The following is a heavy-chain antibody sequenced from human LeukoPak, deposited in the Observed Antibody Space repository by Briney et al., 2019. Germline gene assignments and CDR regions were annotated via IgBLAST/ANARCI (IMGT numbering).Heavy chain of an antibody. CDR2: INHSGST. J-gene: IGHJ5*02. CDR3: ASSFGVTTYHNWFDP. Sequence: ASETLSLTCAVYGGSFSGYYWSWIRQPPGKGLEWIGEINHSGSTNYNPSLKSRVTISVGTSKNQFSLKLSSVTAADTAVYYCASSFGVTTYHNWFDPWGQGTLVTVSS. V-gene: IGHV4-34*01. CDR1: GGSFSGYY. D-gene: IGHD4-17*01.